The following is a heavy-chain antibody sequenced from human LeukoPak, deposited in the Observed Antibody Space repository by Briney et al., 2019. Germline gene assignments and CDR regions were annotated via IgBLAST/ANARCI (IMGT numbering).Heavy chain of an antibody. D-gene: IGHD3-3*01. Sequence: GGSLRLSCVVSGFRFSSYWMNWVRQAPGKGLEWVANIRQDGSEKYYADSVKGRFTVSRDNSKNTLYLQMNSLRAEDTAVYYCARDQNDFWLGLDPPIDYWGQGTLVTVSS. V-gene: IGHV3-7*01. J-gene: IGHJ4*02. CDR2: IRQDGSEK. CDR3: ARDQNDFWLGLDPPIDY. CDR1: GFRFSSYW.